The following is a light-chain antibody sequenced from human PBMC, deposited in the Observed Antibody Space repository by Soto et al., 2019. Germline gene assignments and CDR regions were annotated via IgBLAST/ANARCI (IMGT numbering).Light chain of an antibody. J-gene: IGLJ3*02. V-gene: IGLV2-23*02. CDR1: SSDVGTYNL. CDR2: EVS. CDR3: CSYAGTTAFDWV. Sequence: QSALTQRASVSGSPGQSITISCTGTSSDVGTYNLVSWYQQHPGKAPKLMIYEVSNRPSGVSNRFSGSKSGNTASLTISGLQAEDEADYYCCSYAGTTAFDWVFGGGTKLTVL.